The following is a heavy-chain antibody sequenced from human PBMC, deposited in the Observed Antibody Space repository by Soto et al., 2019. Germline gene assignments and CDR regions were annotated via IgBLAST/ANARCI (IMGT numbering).Heavy chain of an antibody. CDR3: ARLGPSIAAAGAYYYYYYMDV. CDR1: GGSISSSSYY. V-gene: IGHV4-39*01. J-gene: IGHJ6*03. D-gene: IGHD6-13*01. Sequence: PSETLSLTCTVSGGSISSSSYYWGWIRQPPGKGLEWIGSIYYSGSTYYNPSLKSRVTISVDTSKNQFSLKLSSVTAADTAVYYCARLGPSIAAAGAYYYYYYMDVWGKGTTVTVSS. CDR2: IYYSGST.